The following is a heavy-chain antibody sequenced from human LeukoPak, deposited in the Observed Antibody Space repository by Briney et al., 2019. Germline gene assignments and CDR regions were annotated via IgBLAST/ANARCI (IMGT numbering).Heavy chain of an antibody. CDR1: GGSISSYY. V-gene: IGHV4-59*01. J-gene: IGHJ4*02. CDR2: IYYSGST. CDR3: ARGAAADGY. D-gene: IGHD6-13*01. Sequence: SETLSLTCTVSGGSISSYYWSWIRQPPGKGLEWIGYIYYSGSTNYNPSLKSRVTISVDTSKNQFSLKLSSVTAADTAVYYCARGAAADGYWGQGTLVTVSS.